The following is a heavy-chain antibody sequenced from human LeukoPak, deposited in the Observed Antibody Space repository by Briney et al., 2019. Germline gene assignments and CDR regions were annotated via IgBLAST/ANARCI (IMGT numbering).Heavy chain of an antibody. Sequence: PGGSLRLSCAASGFTFSSYGMHWVRQAPGKGLEWVSFISYDGSNKYYADSVKGRFTISRDSSKNTLYLQMSSLRAEDTAVYYCAKAHGTSRFDPWGQGTLVTVSS. J-gene: IGHJ5*02. CDR1: GFTFSSYG. V-gene: IGHV3-30*18. D-gene: IGHD5-24*01. CDR2: ISYDGSNK. CDR3: AKAHGTSRFDP.